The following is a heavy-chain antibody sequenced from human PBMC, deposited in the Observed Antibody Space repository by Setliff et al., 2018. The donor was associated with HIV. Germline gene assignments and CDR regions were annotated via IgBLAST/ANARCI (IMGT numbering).Heavy chain of an antibody. Sequence: QSGGSLRLSCAASGFSFSNFWINWVRQAPGKGLEWVANIKPDGSVKSYGDSVKGRFTISRDNTKNSVFLQMNSLRSDDTAVYYCARAGGPGYLDYWGQGTLVTVSS. CDR1: GFSFSNFW. CDR3: ARAGGPGYLDY. V-gene: IGHV3-7*01. J-gene: IGHJ4*02. CDR2: IKPDGSVK. D-gene: IGHD3-10*01.